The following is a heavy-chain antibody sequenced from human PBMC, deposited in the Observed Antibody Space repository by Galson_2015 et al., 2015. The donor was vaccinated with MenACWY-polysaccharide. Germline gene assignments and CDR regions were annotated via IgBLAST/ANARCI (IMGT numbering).Heavy chain of an antibody. CDR2: IVAGSGYT. D-gene: IGHD2-2*01. J-gene: IGHJ5*02. Sequence: SVKISCKASRFTFSSSAVQWVRQARGQGLEWIGWIVAGSGYTNYAQKIQERVTITRDMSTSTAYRELSSLRSEDTAVYYCVAGGVVVPAAISLVQGTLVTVSS. V-gene: IGHV1-58*01. CDR3: VAGGVVVPAAIS. CDR1: RFTFSSSA.